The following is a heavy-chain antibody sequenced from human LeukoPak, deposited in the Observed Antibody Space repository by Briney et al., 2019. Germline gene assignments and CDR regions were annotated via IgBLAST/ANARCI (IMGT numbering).Heavy chain of an antibody. J-gene: IGHJ4*02. V-gene: IGHV4-59*01. CDR1: GGSISSYY. CDR3: ARSWGEDY. Sequence: SETPSLTCTVSGGSISSYYWSWIRQPPGKGLEWIGYIYYSGSTNYNPSLKSRVTISVDTSKNQFSLKLSSVTAADTAVYYCARSWGEDYWGQGTLVTVSS. D-gene: IGHD3-16*01. CDR2: IYYSGST.